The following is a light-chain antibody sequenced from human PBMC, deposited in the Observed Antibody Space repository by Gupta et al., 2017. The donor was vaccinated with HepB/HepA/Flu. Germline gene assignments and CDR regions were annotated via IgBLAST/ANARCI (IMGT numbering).Light chain of an antibody. CDR2: AVS. V-gene: IGKV3-20*01. J-gene: IGKJ1*01. CDR3: QQYDSLTWT. Sequence: EIVLTQSPGTLSLSPGERATLSCRTSQSVSDSQLARYQQKPGQAPRLLIYAVSIRATGVPDRVSGSGSGTDFTLTISRLEPEDFAVYYCQQYDSLTWTFGPGTKVEIK. CDR1: QSVSDSQ.